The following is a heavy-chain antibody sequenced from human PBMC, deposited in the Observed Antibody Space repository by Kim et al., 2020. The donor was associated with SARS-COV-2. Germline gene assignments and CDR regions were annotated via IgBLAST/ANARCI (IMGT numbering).Heavy chain of an antibody. CDR2: IKSKIDGGKT. V-gene: IGHV3-15*01. Sequence: GGSLRLSCAASGFSCSNAWMTWVRQAPGKGLEWVGRIKSKIDGGKTDYAAPVKGRFTISSDDSKNTLYLQMNSLKTEDTAVYYCSTLIGYYGSGSYYRSNDYWGQGYLVTVSS. J-gene: IGHJ4*02. CDR3: STLIGYYGSGSYYRSNDY. CDR1: GFSCSNAW. D-gene: IGHD3-10*01.